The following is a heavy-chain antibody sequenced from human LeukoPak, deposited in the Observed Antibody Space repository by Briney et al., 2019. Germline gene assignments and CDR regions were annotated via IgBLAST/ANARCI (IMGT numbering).Heavy chain of an antibody. V-gene: IGHV3-23*01. J-gene: IGHJ4*02. CDR1: GFTFSSFA. D-gene: IGHD6-13*01. Sequence: GSLRLFCAASGFTFSSFAMGWVRQGSGKGLEWVSAISGSGGSTYYADSVKGRFTISRDNSKNTLYLQMNSLRAEDTAVYYCAKESIAAAGSLFDYWGQGTLVTVSS. CDR3: AKESIAAAGSLFDY. CDR2: ISGSGGST.